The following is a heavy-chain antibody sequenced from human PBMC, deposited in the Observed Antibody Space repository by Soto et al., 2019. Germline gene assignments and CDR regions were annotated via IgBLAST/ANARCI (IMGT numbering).Heavy chain of an antibody. Sequence: SETLSLTCTVSGGSISSYYWSWIRQPPGKGLEWIGYIYYSGSTNYNPSLKSRVTISVDTSKNQFSLKLSSVTAADTAVYYCAREQLNYGMDVWGQGTTVTVSS. CDR1: GGSISSYY. V-gene: IGHV4-59*01. CDR2: IYYSGST. J-gene: IGHJ6*02. CDR3: AREQLNYGMDV. D-gene: IGHD5-18*01.